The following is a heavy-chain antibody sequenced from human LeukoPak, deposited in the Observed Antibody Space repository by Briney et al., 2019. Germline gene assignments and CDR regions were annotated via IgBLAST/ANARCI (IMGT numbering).Heavy chain of an antibody. CDR1: GGTFSSYA. V-gene: IGHV1-69*04. Sequence: ASVKVSCKASGGTFSSYAVSWVRQAPGQGLEWMGRIIPILGIANYAQKFQGRVTITADKSTSTAYMELRSLRSDDTAVYYCARVGTSIAAAGTEDYWGQGTLVTVSS. CDR3: ARVGTSIAAAGTEDY. CDR2: IIPILGIA. J-gene: IGHJ4*02. D-gene: IGHD6-13*01.